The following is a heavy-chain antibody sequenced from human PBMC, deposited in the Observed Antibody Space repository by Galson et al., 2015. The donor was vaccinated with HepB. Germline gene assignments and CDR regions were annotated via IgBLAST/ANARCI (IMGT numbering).Heavy chain of an antibody. V-gene: IGHV1-69*04. CDR2: IIPILGIA. Sequence: SVKVSCKASGGTFSSYAISWVRQAPGQGLEWMGRIIPILGIANYAQKFQGRVTITADKSTSTAYMELSSLRSEDTAVYYCARVGYCSSTSCRAAFDYWGQGTLVTVSS. CDR3: ARVGYCSSTSCRAAFDY. D-gene: IGHD2-2*01. CDR1: GGTFSSYA. J-gene: IGHJ4*02.